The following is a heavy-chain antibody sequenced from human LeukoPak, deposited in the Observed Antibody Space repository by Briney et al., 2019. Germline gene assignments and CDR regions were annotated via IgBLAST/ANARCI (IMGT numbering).Heavy chain of an antibody. CDR3: ARDVGFGDRQFGY. J-gene: IGHJ4*02. D-gene: IGHD3-10*01. CDR1: GFTFSSYW. V-gene: IGHV3-74*01. Sequence: QPGGSLRLSCAASGFTFSSYWMHWVRQAPGKGLVWVSCINSDGSSTRYADSVKGRFTISRDNSKNTLYLQMNSLRAEDTAVYYCARDVGFGDRQFGYWGQGTLVTVSS. CDR2: INSDGSST.